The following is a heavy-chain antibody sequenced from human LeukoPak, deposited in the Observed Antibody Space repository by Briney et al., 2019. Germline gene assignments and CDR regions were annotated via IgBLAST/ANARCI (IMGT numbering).Heavy chain of an antibody. CDR1: GYIFTGYY. CDR2: INPQSGGT. Sequence: ASVKVSCKASGYIFTGYYIHWVRQAPGQGLEWMGWINPQSGGTNSAQKFQGRVTMTRDTSINTAYMELSRLTSDDTAVYYCARGPTVLRFLEWLLKPLDYWGQGTLVTVSS. V-gene: IGHV1-2*02. J-gene: IGHJ4*02. CDR3: ARGPTVLRFLEWLLKPLDY. D-gene: IGHD3-3*01.